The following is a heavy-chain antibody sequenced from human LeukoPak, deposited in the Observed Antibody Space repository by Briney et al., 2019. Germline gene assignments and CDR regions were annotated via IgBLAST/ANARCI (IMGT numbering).Heavy chain of an antibody. CDR2: FDPEDGET. V-gene: IGHV1-24*01. D-gene: IGHD3-10*01. CDR3: ATRLWFGELNYYYYRMDV. Sequence: ASVKVSCKGSGYTLTVFSMHWVRQAPGKGLEWMGGFDPEDGETIYAQKFQGRVNMTEDTSTDTAYMELSSLRSEDTAVYYCATRLWFGELNYYYYRMDVWGQGTTVTVSS. J-gene: IGHJ6*02. CDR1: GYTLTVFS.